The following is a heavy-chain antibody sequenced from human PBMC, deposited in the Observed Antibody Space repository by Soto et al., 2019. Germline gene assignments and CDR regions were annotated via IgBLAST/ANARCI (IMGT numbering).Heavy chain of an antibody. CDR3: AKDDGRYDF. D-gene: IGHD1-26*01. J-gene: IGHJ4*02. Sequence: VQLLESGGGLVQSGGSLRLSCAASGFTFSSYALSWVRQAPGKGLEWVSLITSTDNIYYADSVKGRFTISRDNSKSMLYLQMNSLRAEDTAVYYCAKDDGRYDFWGQGTLVTVSS. CDR2: ITSTDNI. CDR1: GFTFSSYA. V-gene: IGHV3-23*01.